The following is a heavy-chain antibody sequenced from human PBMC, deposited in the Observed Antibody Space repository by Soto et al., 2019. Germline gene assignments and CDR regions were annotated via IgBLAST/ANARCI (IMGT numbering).Heavy chain of an antibody. J-gene: IGHJ6*02. CDR3: ARTRKFDFWRKGLDV. Sequence: QVRLVQSGAEVKKPGASVRVSCKASGYTFTSNDITWVRQAPGQGLEWMGWMDPNSGVSGYAQRFQGRVTMTRNTSITTAHMELSSLTSEDTAVYYWARTRKFDFWRKGLDVWGQGTTVTVSS. CDR1: GYTFTSND. V-gene: IGHV1-8*01. D-gene: IGHD3-3*01. CDR2: MDPNSGVS.